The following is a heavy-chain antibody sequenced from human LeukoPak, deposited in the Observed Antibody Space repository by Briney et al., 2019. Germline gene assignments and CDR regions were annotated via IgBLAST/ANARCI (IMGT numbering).Heavy chain of an antibody. Sequence: GESLKISCKGSGYSFTTYWIGWVRQMPGKGLEWMGIIYPGDSDTRYSPSFQGQVTISADRSINTAYLQWSSLKASDTAMYYCARRRLHYNTTSCSGTGYFDTWGQGTLVTVSS. J-gene: IGHJ4*02. D-gene: IGHD2-2*01. V-gene: IGHV5-51*01. CDR2: IYPGDSDT. CDR1: GYSFTTYW. CDR3: ARRRLHYNTTSCSGTGYFDT.